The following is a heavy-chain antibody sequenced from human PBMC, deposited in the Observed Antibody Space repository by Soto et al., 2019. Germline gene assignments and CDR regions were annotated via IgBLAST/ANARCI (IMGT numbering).Heavy chain of an antibody. D-gene: IGHD6-6*01. V-gene: IGHV4-31*03. CDR1: GESISSGGYY. J-gene: IGHJ4*02. CDR2: IYDSESA. Sequence: QVQLQESGPGLVKPSQTLSLTCSVSGESISSGGYYWSWIRHHPGKGLEWIGYIYDSESAYYNPSLKSRVTISMATSKNHFAMRLSSVTAAATAVYYCARASSSSSAADYWGQGTLATVSS. CDR3: ARASSSSSAADY.